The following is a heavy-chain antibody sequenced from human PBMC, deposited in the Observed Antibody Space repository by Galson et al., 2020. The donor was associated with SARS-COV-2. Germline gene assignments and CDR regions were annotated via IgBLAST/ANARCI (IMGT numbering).Heavy chain of an antibody. CDR3: AKLHYGDDAAEALDV. J-gene: IGHJ3*01. Sequence: SETLSLTCAVSGTSISSGSYSWNWIRQPPGKGLEWIGYISHSGGTYYNPSLKSRVTISGDRSKNQFSLRRRSVTAADTAVYYCAKLHYGDDAAEALDVWGPGARVTVAS. CDR1: GTSISSGSYS. V-gene: IGHV4-30-2*01. D-gene: IGHD4-17*01. CDR2: ISHSGGT.